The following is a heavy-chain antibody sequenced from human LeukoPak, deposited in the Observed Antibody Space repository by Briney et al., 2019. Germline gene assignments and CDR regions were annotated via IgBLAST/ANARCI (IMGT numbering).Heavy chain of an antibody. CDR3: ATVRITMIVVAGAFDI. CDR1: GYTFTGYY. V-gene: IGHV1-2*02. J-gene: IGHJ3*02. D-gene: IGHD3-22*01. Sequence: ASVKVSCKASGYTFTGYYMHWVRQAPGQGLEWMGWINPNSGGTNYAQKFQGRVTMTRDTSISTAYMELSRLRSDDTAVYYCATVRITMIVVAGAFDIWGQGTMVTVSS. CDR2: INPNSGGT.